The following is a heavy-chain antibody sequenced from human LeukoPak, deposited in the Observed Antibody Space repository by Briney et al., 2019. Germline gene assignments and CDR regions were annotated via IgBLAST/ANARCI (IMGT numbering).Heavy chain of an antibody. Sequence: EASVKVSCKASGYTFISYGISWVRQAPGQGLEWNGWISGYNGNTNYAQNLQGRVTMTTDTSTSTAYMELRSLRSDDTAVYYCARGLGVVTAQSEQPKPRYFDLWGRGTQVTVSS. V-gene: IGHV1-18*01. CDR2: ISGYNGNT. J-gene: IGHJ2*01. CDR3: ARGLGVVTAQSEQPKPRYFDL. CDR1: GYTFISYG. D-gene: IGHD2-21*02.